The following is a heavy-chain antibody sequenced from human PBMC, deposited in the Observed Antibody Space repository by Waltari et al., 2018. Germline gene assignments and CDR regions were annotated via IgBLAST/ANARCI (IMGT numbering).Heavy chain of an antibody. CDR2: ISGSGGST. D-gene: IGHD2-2*01. J-gene: IGHJ4*02. Sequence: EVQLLESGGGLVQPGGSLRLSYAASGFTFSSYAMSWVRQAPGKGLEWVSAISGSGGSTYYADSVKGRFTISRDNSKNTLYLQMNSLRAEDTAVHYCANGRSSTSGSFYWGQGTLVTVSS. CDR1: GFTFSSYA. CDR3: ANGRSSTSGSFY. V-gene: IGHV3-23*01.